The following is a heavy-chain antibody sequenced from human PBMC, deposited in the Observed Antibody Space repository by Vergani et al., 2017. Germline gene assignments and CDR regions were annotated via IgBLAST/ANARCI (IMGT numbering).Heavy chain of an antibody. J-gene: IGHJ6*02. CDR3: ARTGNPYYYYGIDV. CDR2: IFPTDSDT. Sequence: EVKLVQSGVEVKKPGESLKISCKWSGYRFTSYWIAWVRQMPGKGLECMGIIFPTDSDTKYSPSFQGQVTMSVDQSISTAYLQWDSLKASDTAMYFCARTGNPYYYYGIDVWGQGTTVTVSS. V-gene: IGHV5-51*01. CDR1: GYRFTSYW.